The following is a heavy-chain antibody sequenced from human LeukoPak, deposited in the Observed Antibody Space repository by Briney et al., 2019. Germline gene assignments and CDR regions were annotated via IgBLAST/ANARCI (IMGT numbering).Heavy chain of an antibody. J-gene: IGHJ5*02. V-gene: IGHV1-2*02. D-gene: IGHD3-16*01. Sequence: ASVKVSCKASGYTFTGYYMHWVRQAPGQGLEWMGWINPNSGGTNYAQKFQGRVTMTRDTSISTAYMELSRLRSDDTAVYYCARDLSLMITLVGGWFDPWGQGTLVTVSS. CDR1: GYTFTGYY. CDR3: ARDLSLMITLVGGWFDP. CDR2: INPNSGGT.